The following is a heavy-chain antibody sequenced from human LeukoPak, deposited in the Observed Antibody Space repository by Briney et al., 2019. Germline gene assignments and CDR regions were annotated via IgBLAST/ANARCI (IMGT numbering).Heavy chain of an antibody. CDR3: ARDRRPSEYLGLHV. D-gene: IGHD2-2*01. J-gene: IGHJ6*02. CDR1: GFTFSSYS. V-gene: IGHV3-21*01. CDR2: ISSSSSYM. Sequence: GGSLRLSCAASGFTFSSYSMNWVRQAPGKGLEWVSSISSSSSYMYYADSVKGRFTISRDNAKNSLYLQMNSLRAEDTAVYYCARDRRPSEYLGLHVWGQGTTVIVSS.